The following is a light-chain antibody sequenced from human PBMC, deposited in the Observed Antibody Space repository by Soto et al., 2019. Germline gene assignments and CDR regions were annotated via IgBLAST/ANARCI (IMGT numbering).Light chain of an antibody. V-gene: IGKV1-12*01. J-gene: IGKJ4*01. CDR2: KAS. CDR1: QAISSW. Sequence: DIQMTQSPSSVSASVGDRVTITCRASQAISSWLVWYQQKPGKAPKLLIYKASTLQSGVPSRFSCSASGTDFTLTISGPQPEDFATYYCQQASSFPFTFGGGTEVEIK. CDR3: QQASSFPFT.